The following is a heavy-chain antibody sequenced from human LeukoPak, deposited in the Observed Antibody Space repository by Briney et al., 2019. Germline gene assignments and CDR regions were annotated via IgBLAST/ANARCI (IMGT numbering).Heavy chain of an antibody. D-gene: IGHD2-2*01. Sequence: SETLSLTCAVYGGSFSGYYWSWIRQPPGKGLEWIGEINHSGSTNYNPSLKSRGTISVDTSKNQFSLKLSSVTAADTAVYYCARGCSSTSCSSTPNGMDVWGKGTTVTVSS. J-gene: IGHJ6*04. CDR2: INHSGST. CDR1: GGSFSGYY. V-gene: IGHV4-34*01. CDR3: ARGCSSTSCSSTPNGMDV.